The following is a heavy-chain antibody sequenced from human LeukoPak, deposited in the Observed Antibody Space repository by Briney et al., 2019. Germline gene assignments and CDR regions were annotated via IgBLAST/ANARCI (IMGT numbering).Heavy chain of an antibody. CDR1: GYTFTSYD. D-gene: IGHD5-24*01. CDR3: AVEMATIRGDAFDI. J-gene: IGHJ3*02. Sequence: ASVKVSCKASGYTFTSYDINWVRQATGQGLEWMGWVNPNSGNTGYAQKFQGRVTMTRNTSISTAYMELSSLRSEDTAVYYCAVEMATIRGDAFDIWGQGTMVTVSS. V-gene: IGHV1-8*01. CDR2: VNPNSGNT.